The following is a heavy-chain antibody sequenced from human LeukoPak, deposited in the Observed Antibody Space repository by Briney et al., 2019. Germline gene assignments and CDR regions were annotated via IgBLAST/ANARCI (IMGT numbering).Heavy chain of an antibody. D-gene: IGHD2-8*01. J-gene: IGHJ3*02. Sequence: PGGSLRLSCAASGFTFSSYWMSWVRQAPGKGLEWVANIKQDGSEKYYVDSVKGRFTISRDNAKNSLYLQMNSLRAEDTAVYYCARDSRLYCTNGVCYTGLDAFDIWGQGTMVTVSA. CDR3: ARDSRLYCTNGVCYTGLDAFDI. V-gene: IGHV3-7*01. CDR1: GFTFSSYW. CDR2: IKQDGSEK.